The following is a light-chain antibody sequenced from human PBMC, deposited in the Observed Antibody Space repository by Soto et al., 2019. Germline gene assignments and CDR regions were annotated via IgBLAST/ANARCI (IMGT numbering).Light chain of an antibody. CDR1: QSLSSH. Sequence: EIVMTQSPATLSVSPGERVTLSCRASQSLSSHLAWYQQKPGQAPGLLIYGVSTGATGVPTRFSGSASGTEFTLTISGLLSEDFAVYYCQQYHDWPLTFGGGTKVEIK. CDR3: QQYHDWPLT. J-gene: IGKJ4*01. V-gene: IGKV3-15*01. CDR2: GVS.